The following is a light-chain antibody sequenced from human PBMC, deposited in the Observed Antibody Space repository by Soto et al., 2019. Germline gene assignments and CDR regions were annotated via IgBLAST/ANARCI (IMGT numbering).Light chain of an antibody. J-gene: IGKJ5*01. CDR3: QQLNTLPFT. Sequence: DIQLTQSPSLLSASVGDRVTITRRASHDISTYLAWYQQKPGKAPKLMIYEASTLQSGVPSRFSGSGSGTEFTLTISGLLPEDFATYHCQQLNTLPFTFGQGTRLEIK. V-gene: IGKV1-9*01. CDR2: EAS. CDR1: HDISTY.